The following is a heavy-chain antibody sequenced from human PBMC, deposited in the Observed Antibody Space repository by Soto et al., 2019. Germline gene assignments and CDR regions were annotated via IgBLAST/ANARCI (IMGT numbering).Heavy chain of an antibody. CDR1: GFTFSSND. CDR3: ATRPLLPGAP. J-gene: IGHJ3*01. CDR2: IYSGGST. Sequence: EVQLVGSGGGLIQPGGSLRLSCAASGFTFSSNDMNWVRQAPGKGLAWVSLIYSGGSTYYADSVKGRFTISRDKSKNTLYLQMSSLRAEDTAVYYCATRPLLPGAPWGQGTMVTVSS. D-gene: IGHD3-22*01. V-gene: IGHV3-53*01.